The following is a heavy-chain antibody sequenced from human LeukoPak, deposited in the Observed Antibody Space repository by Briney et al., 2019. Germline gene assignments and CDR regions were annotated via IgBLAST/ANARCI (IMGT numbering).Heavy chain of an antibody. D-gene: IGHD1-26*01. CDR1: GGSISSSSYY. V-gene: IGHV4-39*01. J-gene: IGHJ5*02. CDR3: ARRTRELLPWFDP. Sequence: SQTLSLTCTVSGGSISSSSYYWGWIRRPPGKGLEWIGSIYYSGSTYYNPCLKSRVTIAVDTSKNQFSLELGSVTAADPAVYYCARRTRELLPWFDPWGQGTLVTVSS. CDR2: IYYSGST.